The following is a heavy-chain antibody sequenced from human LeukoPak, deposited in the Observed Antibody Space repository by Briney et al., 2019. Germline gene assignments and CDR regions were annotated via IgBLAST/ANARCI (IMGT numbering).Heavy chain of an antibody. D-gene: IGHD5-12*01. CDR1: GGSISSSSYY. CDR3: ARDDETGYVGNAFDI. J-gene: IGHJ3*02. V-gene: IGHV4-39*07. CDR2: IYHSGTT. Sequence: SETLSLTCTVSGGSISSSSYYWGWIRQPPGKGLEWIGSIYHSGTTYYNPSLKSRVTISVDTSKNQFSLKLSSVTAADTAVYYCARDDETGYVGNAFDIWGQGTMVTVSS.